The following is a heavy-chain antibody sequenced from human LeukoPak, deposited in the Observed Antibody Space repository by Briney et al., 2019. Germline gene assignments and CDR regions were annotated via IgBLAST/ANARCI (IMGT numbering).Heavy chain of an antibody. D-gene: IGHD3-10*01. CDR3: ARALWFGGPGGVSSYYFDY. CDR1: GFTFSTYN. CDR2: ITSSSSYI. Sequence: PGGSLRLSCAASGFTFSTYNMNWVRLAPGKGLEWVSSITSSSSYIYYADSVKGRFTISRDNSKNTLYLQMNSLRAEDTAVYYCARALWFGGPGGVSSYYFDYWGQGTLVTVSS. J-gene: IGHJ4*02. V-gene: IGHV3-21*01.